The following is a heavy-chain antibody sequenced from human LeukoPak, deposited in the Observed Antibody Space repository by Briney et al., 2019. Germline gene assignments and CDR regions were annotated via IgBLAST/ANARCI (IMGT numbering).Heavy chain of an antibody. D-gene: IGHD2-2*01. CDR3: ARIPEY. V-gene: IGHV3-64*01. J-gene: IGHJ1*01. CDR2: ISKSGDDT. Sequence: GGSLRLSCAASGFDFSTYAMHWVRLTPGKGLEFVSAISKSGDDTSYGNDVKGRFTVSRDNIKNTVDLEMGSLRVDDTGIYYCARIPEYWGQGTVVTVSS. CDR1: GFDFSTYA.